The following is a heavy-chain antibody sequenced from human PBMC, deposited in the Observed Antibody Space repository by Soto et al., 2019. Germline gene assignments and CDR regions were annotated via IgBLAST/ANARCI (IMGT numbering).Heavy chain of an antibody. CDR1: GFSLSTAGVG. CDR3: AHAGGLEPWLYRLAH. J-gene: IGHJ1*01. V-gene: IGHV2-5*02. D-gene: IGHD6-19*01. CDR2: IYWDDDK. Sequence: QITLKESGPSLVKPTQTLTLTCTFSGFSLSTAGVGVVWVRQPPLKSLEWVALIYWDDDKHYNPSRRRRRTITTNTTKNQVVLSLTRVEPLDTSSYFCAHAGGLEPWLYRLAHWGQGALVTVSS.